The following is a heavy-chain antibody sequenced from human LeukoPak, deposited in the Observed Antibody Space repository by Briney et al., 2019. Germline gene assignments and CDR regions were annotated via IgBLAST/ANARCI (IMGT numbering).Heavy chain of an antibody. CDR1: GFTFDDYA. V-gene: IGHV3-48*04. D-gene: IGHD6-13*01. CDR3: ARDIRPLLSSSWYPNWFDP. CDR2: ISSSSSTI. J-gene: IGHJ5*02. Sequence: GRSLRLSCAASGFTFDDYAMHWVRQAPGKGLEWVSYISSSSSTIYYADSVKGRFTISRDNAKNSLYLQMNSLRAEDTAVYYCARDIRPLLSSSWYPNWFDPWGQGTLVTVSS.